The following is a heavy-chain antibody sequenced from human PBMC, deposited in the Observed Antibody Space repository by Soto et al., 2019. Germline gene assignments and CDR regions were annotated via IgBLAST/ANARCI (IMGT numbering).Heavy chain of an antibody. D-gene: IGHD1-7*01. J-gene: IGHJ3*02. CDR3: AKCIQMYWNYDAFHI. CDR2: ISAAGDSGAGDRT. V-gene: IGHV3-23*01. CDR1: GFTFSGHA. Sequence: EVQLLESGGDLVQPGGSPRLSCAASGFTFSGHAISWVRQTPGKGLEWVSSISAAGDSGAGDRTYYADSVRGRFTISRDNSRNTLYLQMNSLRAEDTALYYCAKCIQMYWNYDAFHIWGQGTMVTVSS.